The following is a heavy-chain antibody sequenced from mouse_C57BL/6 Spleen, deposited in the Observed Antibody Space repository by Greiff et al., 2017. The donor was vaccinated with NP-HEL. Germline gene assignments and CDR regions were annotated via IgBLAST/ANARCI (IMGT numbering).Heavy chain of an antibody. J-gene: IGHJ1*03. CDR1: GYTFTSYW. D-gene: IGHD1-1*01. CDR2: IDPSDSET. V-gene: IGHV1-52*01. Sequence: QVQLQQPGAELVRPGSSVKLSCKASGYTFTSYWMHWVKQRPIQGLEWIGNIDPSDSETHYNQKFKDKATLTVDKSSSTAYMQLSSLTSEDSAVYYCASPLFTTVGYFDVWGTGTTVTVSS. CDR3: ASPLFTTVGYFDV.